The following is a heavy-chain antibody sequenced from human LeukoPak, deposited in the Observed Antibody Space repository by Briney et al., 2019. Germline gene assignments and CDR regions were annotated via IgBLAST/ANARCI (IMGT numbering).Heavy chain of an antibody. Sequence: GGSLRLSCAASGFTFSDYYMSWIRQAPGKGLEWVSYISSSGSTIYYADSVKGRFTISRDNAKNSLYLQMNSLRAEDTAVYYCAKEGSSSWYVYYYYMDVWGKGTTVTVSS. CDR2: ISSSGSTI. J-gene: IGHJ6*03. CDR1: GFTFSDYY. D-gene: IGHD6-13*01. V-gene: IGHV3-11*01. CDR3: AKEGSSSWYVYYYYMDV.